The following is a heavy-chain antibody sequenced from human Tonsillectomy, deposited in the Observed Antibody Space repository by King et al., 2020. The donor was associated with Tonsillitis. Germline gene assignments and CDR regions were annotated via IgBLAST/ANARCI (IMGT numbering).Heavy chain of an antibody. CDR2: IYYSGST. V-gene: IGHV4-39*07. CDR3: ARHTGYSSICYFLEY. CDR1: GGSISSSSYY. Sequence: QLQESGPGLVKPSETLSLTCTVSGGSISSSSYYWGWIRQPPGKGLEWIGSIYYSGSTYYNPSLKSRVTISVDTSKNQFSLKLRSVTAADTAVYYCARHTGYSSICYFLEYWGHRTLVTVSS. D-gene: IGHD6-13*01. J-gene: IGHJ4*01.